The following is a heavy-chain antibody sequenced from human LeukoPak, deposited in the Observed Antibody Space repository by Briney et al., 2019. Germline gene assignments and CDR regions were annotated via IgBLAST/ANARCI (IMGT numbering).Heavy chain of an antibody. D-gene: IGHD4-17*01. CDR3: ATTYGDYIYYYGMDV. CDR2: ISSSSSYI. V-gene: IGHV3-21*01. CDR1: GFTFSSYS. J-gene: IGHJ6*02. Sequence: GGSLRLSCAASGFTFSSYSMNWVGQAPGKGLEWFSSISSSSSYIYYADSVKGRFTISRDNAKNSLYLQMNSLRAEDTAVYYCATTYGDYIYYYGMDVWGQGTTVTVSS.